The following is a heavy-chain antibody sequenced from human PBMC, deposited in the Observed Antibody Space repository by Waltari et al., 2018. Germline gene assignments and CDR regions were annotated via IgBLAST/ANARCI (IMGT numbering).Heavy chain of an antibody. CDR2: INPTSGAT. V-gene: IGHV1-2*02. CDR3: ATEGANSEFHY. Sequence: QVQLVQSGADVKKSAASVKVSCRTSGYASRGYFIHWERQAPGQGLEWVGRINPTSGATNYPQKFQDRVTISRDTSIRTVYMDLTRLTPDDTAIYYCATEGANSEFHYWGQGTLVNVSS. CDR1: GYASRGYF. J-gene: IGHJ4*02. D-gene: IGHD3-16*01.